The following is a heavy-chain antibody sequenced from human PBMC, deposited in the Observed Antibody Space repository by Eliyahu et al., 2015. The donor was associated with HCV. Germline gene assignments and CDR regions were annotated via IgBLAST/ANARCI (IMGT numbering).Heavy chain of an antibody. CDR2: INPNSGGT. Sequence: QVQLVQSGAEVKKPGASVKVSCKASGYTFTGYYMHWVRQAPGQGLEWMGWINPNSGGTNYAQKFQGWVTMTRDTSISTAYMELSRLRSDDTAVYYCARDGGSDLGSYYFDYWGQGTLVTVSS. D-gene: IGHD2-15*01. CDR3: ARDGGSDLGSYYFDY. CDR1: GYTFTGYY. J-gene: IGHJ4*02. V-gene: IGHV1-2*04.